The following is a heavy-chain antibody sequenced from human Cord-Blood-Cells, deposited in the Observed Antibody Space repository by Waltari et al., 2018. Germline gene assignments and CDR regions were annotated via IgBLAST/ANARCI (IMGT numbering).Heavy chain of an antibody. D-gene: IGHD2-15*01. J-gene: IGHJ4*02. V-gene: IGHV1-3*01. Sequence: QVQLVQSGAEVKKPGASVKVSCKASGYTSTSYAMHWVRQAPGQRLEWMGWINAGNGNTKYSQKFQGRVTITRDTSASTAYMELSSLRSEDTAVYYCARGGYCSGGSCYDEYYFDYWGQGTLVTVSS. CDR2: INAGNGNT. CDR1: GYTSTSYA. CDR3: ARGGYCSGGSCYDEYYFDY.